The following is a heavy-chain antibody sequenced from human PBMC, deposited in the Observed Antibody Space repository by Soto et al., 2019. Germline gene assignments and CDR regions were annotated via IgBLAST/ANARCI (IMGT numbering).Heavy chain of an antibody. Sequence: SETLSLTCTVSGGSISSYYWSWIRQPAGKGLEWIGRIYTSGSTNYNPSLKSRVTMSVDTSKSQFSLKLSSVTAADTAVYYCARDQLGERYYYGMDVWGKGTTVTVSS. CDR3: ARDQLGERYYYGMDV. D-gene: IGHD3-10*01. J-gene: IGHJ6*04. CDR1: GGSISSYY. V-gene: IGHV4-4*07. CDR2: IYTSGST.